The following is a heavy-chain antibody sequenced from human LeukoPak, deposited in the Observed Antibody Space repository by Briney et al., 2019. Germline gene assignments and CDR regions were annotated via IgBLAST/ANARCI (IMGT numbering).Heavy chain of an antibody. Sequence: PGGSLRLSCAASRFTFDDYAMHWVRQAPGKGLEWVSGISWSSGSIGYADSVKGRFTISRDDAKNSLYLQMNSLRAEDTALYYCAKSVSALRNYYGMDVWGQGTTVTVSS. D-gene: IGHD1-14*01. V-gene: IGHV3-9*01. CDR3: AKSVSALRNYYGMDV. CDR2: ISWSSGSI. CDR1: RFTFDDYA. J-gene: IGHJ6*02.